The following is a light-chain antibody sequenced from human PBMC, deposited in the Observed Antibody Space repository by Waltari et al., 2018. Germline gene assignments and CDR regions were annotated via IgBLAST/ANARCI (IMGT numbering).Light chain of an antibody. Sequence: EIVLTQSPGTLSLSPGERATLPCRASQSVSNTHLAWYQQIPGQAPRLLIYAASRRATGVPDRFSGSGSGTDFTLTISRLEPEDFAVYYCQQYGSAPRTFGQGTKVEIK. CDR3: QQYGSAPRT. J-gene: IGKJ1*01. CDR2: AAS. CDR1: QSVSNTH. V-gene: IGKV3-20*01.